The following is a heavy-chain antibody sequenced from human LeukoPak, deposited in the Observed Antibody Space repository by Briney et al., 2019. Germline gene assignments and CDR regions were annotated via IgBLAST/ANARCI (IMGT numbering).Heavy chain of an antibody. V-gene: IGHV3-11*01. D-gene: IGHD6-13*01. CDR2: ISSSGSTI. Sequence: GGSLRLSCAASGFTFSDYYMSWIRQAPGKGLEWASYISSSGSTIYYADSVKGRFTISRDNAKNSLYLQMNSLRAEDTAVYYCASYSSSWFPLDYWGQGTLVTVSS. CDR1: GFTFSDYY. J-gene: IGHJ4*02. CDR3: ASYSSSWFPLDY.